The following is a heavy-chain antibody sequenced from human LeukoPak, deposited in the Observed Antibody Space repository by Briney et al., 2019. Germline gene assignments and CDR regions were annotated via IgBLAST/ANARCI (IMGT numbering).Heavy chain of an antibody. CDR3: ARGTDPGIAAAGTGEEDY. V-gene: IGHV1-69*02. J-gene: IGHJ4*02. D-gene: IGHD6-13*01. CDR1: GGDFNSHI. CDR2: IIPMRNLA. Sequence: SVKVSCKASGGDFNSHIFNWVRQAPGQGLEWMGRIIPMRNLAHYSHKFQGRVMISADKSRRTAYMELRSLTSDDTAVYYCARGTDPGIAAAGTGEEDYWGQGTLVTVSS.